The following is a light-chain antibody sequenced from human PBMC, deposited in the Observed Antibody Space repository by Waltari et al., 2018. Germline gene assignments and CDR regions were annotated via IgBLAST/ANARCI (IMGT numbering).Light chain of an antibody. CDR2: WAS. V-gene: IGKV4-1*01. J-gene: IGKJ1*01. CDR3: QQYYSTPRT. CDR1: QSVLYNSNNKNY. Sequence: DIVMTQSPDSLAVSLGERATSNCKSSQSVLYNSNNKNYLAWYQQKPGQPPNLLIYWASTRESGVPDRFSGSGSGTDFTLTISSLQAEDVAVYYCQQYYSTPRTFGQGTKVEIK.